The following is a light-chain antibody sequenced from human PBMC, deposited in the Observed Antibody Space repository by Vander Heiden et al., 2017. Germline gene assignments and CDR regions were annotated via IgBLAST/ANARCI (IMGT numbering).Light chain of an antibody. CDR3: QTYDSNNWV. CDR1: SGSIASNY. Sequence: NFKLTQPHSVSESPGKTVTISCPASSGSIASNYGQWYQQRPGSAPTTVIYEDKYRPSGVPDRFSGSIDSSSNSASLTISGLKTEDEGDYFCQTYDSNNWVFGGGTKLTVL. CDR2: EDK. V-gene: IGLV6-57*02. J-gene: IGLJ3*02.